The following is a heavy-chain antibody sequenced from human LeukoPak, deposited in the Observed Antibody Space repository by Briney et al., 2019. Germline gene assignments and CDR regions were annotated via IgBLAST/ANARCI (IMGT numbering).Heavy chain of an antibody. Sequence: SETLSLTCNVSGGXISSYCCSWIRQPPGKGLEWIGVIYYSGSTNYNPSLKSRVIISVDTSKNQFSLNLSSVTAADTAVYYCARYSSGWRSFDIWGQGTMVTVSS. CDR3: ARYSSGWRSFDI. CDR2: IYYSGST. CDR1: GGXISSYC. J-gene: IGHJ3*02. D-gene: IGHD6-19*01. V-gene: IGHV4-59*01.